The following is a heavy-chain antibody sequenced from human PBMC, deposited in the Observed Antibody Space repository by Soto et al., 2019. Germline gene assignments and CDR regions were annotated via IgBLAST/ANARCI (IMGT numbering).Heavy chain of an antibody. V-gene: IGHV3-23*01. Sequence: EVQLLESGGGLVQPGGSLRLSCAASGFTFSSYAMSWVRQAPGKGLEWVSAISGSGGSTYYEDSVKGRFTISRDNSKNTLYLQMNSLRAEDTAVYYCAKVSSLVVVPAAKSNWFDPWGQGTLVTVSS. J-gene: IGHJ5*02. D-gene: IGHD2-2*01. CDR3: AKVSSLVVVPAAKSNWFDP. CDR2: ISGSGGST. CDR1: GFTFSSYA.